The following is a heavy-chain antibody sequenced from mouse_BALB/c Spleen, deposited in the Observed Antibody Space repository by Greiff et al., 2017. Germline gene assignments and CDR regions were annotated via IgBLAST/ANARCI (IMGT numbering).Heavy chain of an antibody. Sequence: EVKLMESGGGLVQPGGSMKLSCVASGFTFSNYWMNWVRQSPEKGLEWVAEIRLKSNNYATHYAESVKGRFTISRDDSKSSVYLQMNNLRAEDTGIYYCTRPGAIDYWGQGTSVTVSS. V-gene: IGHV6-6*02. J-gene: IGHJ4*01. CDR3: TRPGAIDY. CDR2: IRLKSNNYAT. CDR1: GFTFSNYW.